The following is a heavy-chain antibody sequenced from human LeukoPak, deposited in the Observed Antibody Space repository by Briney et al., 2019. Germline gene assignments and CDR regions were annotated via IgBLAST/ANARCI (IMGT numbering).Heavy chain of an antibody. CDR2: ISGSGGST. CDR1: GFTFSSYA. V-gene: IGHV3-23*01. J-gene: IGHJ4*02. D-gene: IGHD6-13*01. CDR3: AKDWGHHSSSWYNFDY. Sequence: PGGSLRLSCAASGFTFSSYAMSWVRQAPGKGLEWVSAISGSGGSTYYADSVKGRFTISRDNSKNTLYLQMNSLRAEDTAVYYCAKDWGHHSSSWYNFDYWGQGTLVTVSS.